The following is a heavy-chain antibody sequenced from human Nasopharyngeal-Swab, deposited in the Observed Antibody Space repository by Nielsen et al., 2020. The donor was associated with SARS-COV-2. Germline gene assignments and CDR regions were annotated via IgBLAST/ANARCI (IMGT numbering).Heavy chain of an antibody. CDR1: GFTFSSYW. D-gene: IGHD2-21*02. V-gene: IGHV3-7*01. J-gene: IGHJ6*02. CDR2: IKQDGSEK. CDR3: ARDPNKRPAPAYCGGDCYENYYYGMDV. Sequence: GESLNISCAASGFTFSSYWMSWVRQAPGKGLEWVANIKQDGSEKYYVDSVKGRFTISRDNAKNSLYLQMNSLRAEDTAVYYCARDPNKRPAPAYCGGDCYENYYYGMDVWGQGTTVTVSS.